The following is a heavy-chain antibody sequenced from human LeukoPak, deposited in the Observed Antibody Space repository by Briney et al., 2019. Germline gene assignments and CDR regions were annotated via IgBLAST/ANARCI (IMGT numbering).Heavy chain of an antibody. J-gene: IGHJ4*02. CDR1: GGSISSSSYY. CDR2: IYYSGST. Sequence: SETLSLTCTVSGGSISSSSYYWGWIRQPPGKGLEWIGSIYYSGSTYYNPSLKSRVTISVDTSKNQFSLKLSSVTAADTAVYYCARGRGLFKWELLKKAGFDYWGQGTLVTVSS. V-gene: IGHV4-39*07. D-gene: IGHD1-26*01. CDR3: ARGRGLFKWELLKKAGFDY.